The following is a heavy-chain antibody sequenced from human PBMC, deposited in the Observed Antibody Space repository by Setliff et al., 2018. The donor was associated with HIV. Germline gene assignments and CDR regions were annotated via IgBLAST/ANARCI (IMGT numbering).Heavy chain of an antibody. V-gene: IGHV1-18*01. CDR2: IDAYNGDT. J-gene: IGHJ4*02. Sequence: ASVKVSCKASPYTFTSYGVSWVRQAPGQGLEWLGRIDAYNGDTNYAQNLQDRVTLTTDTSTNTADMELRNLRSDDTAVYFCARDLGAFSSAWYGTIGDYWGPGTLVTVAS. CDR3: ARDLGAFSSAWYGTIGDY. D-gene: IGHD6-13*01. CDR1: PYTFTSYG.